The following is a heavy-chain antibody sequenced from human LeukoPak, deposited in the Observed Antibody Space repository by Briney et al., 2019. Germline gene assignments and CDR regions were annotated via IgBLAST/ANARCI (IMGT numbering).Heavy chain of an antibody. D-gene: IGHD3-16*01. CDR2: INPNSGGT. J-gene: IGHJ4*02. CDR1: GYIFTDYF. V-gene: IGHV1-2*02. CDR3: ARVRYRLAETYIDY. Sequence: ASVKVSCKASGYIFTDYFMHWVRQAPGQGLEWMGWINPNSGGTNYAQKFQGRVTMTRDTSISTAYMELSRLRSDDTAVYYCARVRYRLAETYIDYWGQGTLVTVSS.